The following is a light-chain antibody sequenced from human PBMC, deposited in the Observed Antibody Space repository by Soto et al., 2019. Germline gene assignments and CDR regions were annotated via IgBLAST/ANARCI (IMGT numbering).Light chain of an antibody. J-gene: IGLJ3*02. V-gene: IGLV3-27*01. CDR3: YSAAGNMGV. CDR1: VLAKKY. CDR2: KDS. Sequence: SYELTQPSSVSVSPGQTARINCSGDVLAKKYARWFQQKPGQAPVVVIYKDSERPSGIPERFSGSSSGTTVTLTISGAQVEDEADYYCYSAAGNMGVFGGGTKLTVL.